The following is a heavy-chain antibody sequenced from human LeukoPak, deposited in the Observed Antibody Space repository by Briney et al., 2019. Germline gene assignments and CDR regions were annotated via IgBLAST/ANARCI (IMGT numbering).Heavy chain of an antibody. CDR1: GGTSSSYA. V-gene: IGHV1-69*05. D-gene: IGHD6-6*01. Sequence: ASVKVSCKASGGTSSSYAISWVRQAPGQGLEWMGGIIPIFGTANSAQKFQGRVTITTDESTSTAYMELSSLRSEDTAVYYCAREAARSGFDPWGQGTLVTVSS. J-gene: IGHJ5*02. CDR3: AREAARSGFDP. CDR2: IIPIFGTA.